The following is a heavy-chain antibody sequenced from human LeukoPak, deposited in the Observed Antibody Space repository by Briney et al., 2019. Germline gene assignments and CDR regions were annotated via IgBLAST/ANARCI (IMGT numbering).Heavy chain of an antibody. CDR2: INPNSGGT. J-gene: IGHJ4*02. CDR3: ARDQRRLSGAKYSSSSDY. V-gene: IGHV1-2*02. CDR1: GYTFTGYY. Sequence: ASVKVSCKASGYTFTGYYMHWVRQAPGQGLEWMGWINPNSGGTNYAQKFQGRVTMTRDTSISTAYMELRSLRSDDTAVYYCARDQRRLSGAKYSSSSDYWGQGTLVTVSS. D-gene: IGHD6-13*01.